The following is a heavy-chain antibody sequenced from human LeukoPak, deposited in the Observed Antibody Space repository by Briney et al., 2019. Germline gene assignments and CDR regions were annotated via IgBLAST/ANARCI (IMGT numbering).Heavy chain of an antibody. V-gene: IGHV4-34*01. D-gene: IGHD3-10*01. CDR3: ASSRAMVGHYYYYMDV. Sequence: SETLSLTCAVYGGSFSGYYWSWIRQPPGKGLEWIGEINHSGSTNYNPSLKSRVTISVDTSKNQFSLKLSSVTAADTAVYYCASSRAMVGHYYYYMDVWGKGTTVTISS. CDR1: GGSFSGYY. CDR2: INHSGST. J-gene: IGHJ6*03.